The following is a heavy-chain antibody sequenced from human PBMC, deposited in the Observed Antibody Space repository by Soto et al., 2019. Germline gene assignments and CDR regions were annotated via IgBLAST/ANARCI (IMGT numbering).Heavy chain of an antibody. J-gene: IGHJ3*02. Sequence: SETLSLTCTVSGGSISSYYWSWIRQPPGKGLEWIGYIHYSGSTNYNPSLKSRVTISVDTSKNQFSLKLSSVTAADTAVYYCASRFGELLGDAFDIWGQGTMVTVSS. CDR3: ASRFGELLGDAFDI. D-gene: IGHD3-10*01. V-gene: IGHV4-59*12. CDR2: IHYSGST. CDR1: GGSISSYY.